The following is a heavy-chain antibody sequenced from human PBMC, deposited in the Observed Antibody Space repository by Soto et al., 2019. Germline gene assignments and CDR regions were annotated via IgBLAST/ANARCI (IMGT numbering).Heavy chain of an antibody. Sequence: PGGSLRLSCAASGVTFSSYGMHWVRQAPGKGLEWVAVISYDGSNKYYADSVKGRFTISRDNSKNTLYLQMNSLRAEDTAVYYCARDRIPTGMDVWGQGTTVTVSS. CDR1: GVTFSSYG. CDR3: ARDRIPTGMDV. CDR2: ISYDGSNK. V-gene: IGHV3-30*03. J-gene: IGHJ6*02.